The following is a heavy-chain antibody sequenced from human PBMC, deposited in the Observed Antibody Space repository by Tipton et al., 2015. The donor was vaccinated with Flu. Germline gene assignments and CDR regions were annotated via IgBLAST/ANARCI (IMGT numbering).Heavy chain of an antibody. J-gene: IGHJ4*02. CDR2: INHSGST. CDR3: ARGTYGGGDY. D-gene: IGHD4-23*01. CDR1: GGSFSGYY. Sequence: TLSLTCAVYGGSFSGYYWSWIRQPPGKGLEWIGEINHSGSTNYNPSLKSRVTISVDTSKNQFSLKLSSVTAADTAVYYWARGTYGGGDYWGQGTLVTVSS. V-gene: IGHV4-34*01.